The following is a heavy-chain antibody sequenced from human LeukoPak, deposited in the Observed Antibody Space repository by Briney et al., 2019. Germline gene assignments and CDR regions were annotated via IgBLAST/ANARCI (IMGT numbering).Heavy chain of an antibody. CDR3: ASRRLQSPYSY. CDR1: GGSVSSGSYY. D-gene: IGHD4-11*01. V-gene: IGHV4-61*01. CDR2: IYYGGST. J-gene: IGHJ4*02. Sequence: PSETLSLTCTVSGGSVSSGSYYWSWIRQPPGKGLEWIGYIYYGGSTNYNPSLKSRVTISVDTSKNQFSLKLSSVTAADTAVYYCASRRLQSPYSYWGQGTLVTVSS.